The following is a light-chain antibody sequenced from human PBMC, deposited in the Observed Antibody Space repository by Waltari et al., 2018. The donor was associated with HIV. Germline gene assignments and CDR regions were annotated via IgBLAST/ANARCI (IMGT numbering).Light chain of an antibody. CDR1: NSNLGAGYD. CDR2: GDS. CDR3: QSYDNNLSGLWV. Sequence: SVLTQPPSVSGAPGQWVTISCTGNNSNLGAGYDVPWYRQFPGSAPELVGYGDSIRPSGVPDRFSGSKSGVSASLDISGLQTEDEGDYYCQSYDNNLSGLWVFGGGTKLTVL. V-gene: IGLV1-40*01. J-gene: IGLJ3*02.